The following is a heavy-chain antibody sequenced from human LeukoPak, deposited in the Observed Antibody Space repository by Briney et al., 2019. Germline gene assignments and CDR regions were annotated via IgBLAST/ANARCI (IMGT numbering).Heavy chain of an antibody. CDR3: AGWWFYYDRSGYYPANPYAFDI. Sequence: ASVKVSCKTSGYTFTDYYIHWVRQAPGQGLEWMGWINTNNGDTNHAQKFQGRVTMTRNTYFRTAYMGLSRLRSDDTAVYYCAGWWFYYDRSGYYPANPYAFDIWGQGTMVTVSS. J-gene: IGHJ3*02. CDR2: INTNNGDT. D-gene: IGHD3-22*01. CDR1: GYTFTDYY. V-gene: IGHV1-2*02.